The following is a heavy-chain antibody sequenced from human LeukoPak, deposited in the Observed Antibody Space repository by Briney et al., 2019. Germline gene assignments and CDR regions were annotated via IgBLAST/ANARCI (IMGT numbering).Heavy chain of an antibody. D-gene: IGHD3-3*01. Sequence: GGSLRLSCAAAGFSFDSYSMNWVPQAPGKGLEWVSTITSSSNYIYYADSVKGRFTISRDNAGNSLYLQMNSLRAEDTAFYFCARTTIFGVAEWDYWGQGTLVTVSS. CDR2: ITSSSNYI. CDR3: ARTTIFGVAEWDY. V-gene: IGHV3-21*01. CDR1: GFSFDSYS. J-gene: IGHJ4*02.